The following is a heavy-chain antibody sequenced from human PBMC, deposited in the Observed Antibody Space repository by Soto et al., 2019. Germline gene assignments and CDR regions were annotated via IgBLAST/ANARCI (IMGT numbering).Heavy chain of an antibody. D-gene: IGHD3-22*01. V-gene: IGHV3-21*01. Sequence: AGSLSLSCAPSGLTFGLYSMIWVRQAQGKGLEWVSSIGISSFYIYSAASLKGRTIVARDNTKNSLYLQKNILRAEDTAIYFCVRARASDSRPDNGGQEAL. CDR2: IGISSFYI. J-gene: IGHJ4*03. CDR3: VRARASDSRPDN. CDR1: GLTFGLYS.